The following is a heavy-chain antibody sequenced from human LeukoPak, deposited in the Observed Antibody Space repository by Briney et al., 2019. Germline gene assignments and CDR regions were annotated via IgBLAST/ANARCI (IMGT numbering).Heavy chain of an antibody. J-gene: IGHJ4*02. CDR3: ATFYSSSWSDRDY. V-gene: IGHV3-30*02. Sequence: GGSLRLSCVASGFIFSSFGMHWVRQAPGKGLEWVAIIWHHGSKTYYGDSVKGRFTISRDNSKNTLYLQMNSLRAEDTAVYYCATFYSSSWSDRDYWGQGTLVTVPS. D-gene: IGHD6-13*01. CDR1: GFIFSSFG. CDR2: IWHHGSKT.